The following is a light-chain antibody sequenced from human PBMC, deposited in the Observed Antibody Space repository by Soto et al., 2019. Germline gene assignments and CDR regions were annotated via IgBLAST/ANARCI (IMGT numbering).Light chain of an antibody. V-gene: IGKV2-28*01. CDR2: LGS. CDR1: QRLLNSNGYNY. CDR3: MQALQSPRT. J-gene: IGKJ2*01. Sequence: DVVMTQSPLSLPVTPGEPASISCNSSQRLLNSNGYNYLDWYLQRAGQSPQLLIYLGSNRASGVPDRFSGSGSGTDFTLKISRVEAEDVGVYYCMQALQSPRTFGQGTKLEIK.